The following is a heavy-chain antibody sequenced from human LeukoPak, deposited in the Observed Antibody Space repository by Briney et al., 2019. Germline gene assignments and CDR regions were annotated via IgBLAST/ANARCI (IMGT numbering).Heavy chain of an antibody. CDR3: ARFYSPEPHKPYITMIVLEHYGMDV. D-gene: IGHD3-22*01. V-gene: IGHV1-46*01. CDR2: INPSGGST. CDR1: GYTFTSYY. Sequence: GASVKVSCKASGYTFTSYYMHWVRQAPGRGLEWMGIINPSGGSTSYAQKFQGRVTMTRDTSTSTVYMELSSLRSEDTAVYYCARFYSPEPHKPYITMIVLEHYGMDVWGQGTTVTVSS. J-gene: IGHJ6*02.